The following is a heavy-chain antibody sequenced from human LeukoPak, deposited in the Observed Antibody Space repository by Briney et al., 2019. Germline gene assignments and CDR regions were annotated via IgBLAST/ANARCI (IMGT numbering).Heavy chain of an antibody. J-gene: IGHJ4*02. D-gene: IGHD3-10*01. CDR2: ISSSSSYI. CDR3: ALSRELLWFGELY. Sequence: GGSLRLSCAASGFTFSGYSMTWVRQAPGKGLEWVSSISSSSSYIYYADSVKGRFTISRDNAKNSLYLQMNSLRAEDTAVYYCALSRELLWFGELYWGQGTLVTVSS. CDR1: GFTFSGYS. V-gene: IGHV3-21*01.